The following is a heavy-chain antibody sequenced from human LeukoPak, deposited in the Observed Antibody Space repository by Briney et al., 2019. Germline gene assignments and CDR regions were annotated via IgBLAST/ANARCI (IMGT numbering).Heavy chain of an antibody. V-gene: IGHV3-30*18. Sequence: GGSLRLSCAASGFTFSSYGMHWVRQAPGKGLEWVAVISYDGSNKYYADSVKGRFTISRDNSKNTLYLEMNSLRAEDTAVYYCAKALDSGALPRGASYFAYWGQGTLVTVSS. J-gene: IGHJ4*02. CDR2: ISYDGSNK. CDR1: GFTFSSYG. CDR3: AKALDSGALPRGASYFAY. D-gene: IGHD2-15*01.